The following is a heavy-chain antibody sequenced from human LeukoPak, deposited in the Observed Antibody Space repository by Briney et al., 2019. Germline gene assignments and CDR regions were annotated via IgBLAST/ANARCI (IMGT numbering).Heavy chain of an antibody. Sequence: GGSLRLSCAASGFTFSDYYMSWICQAPGKGLEWVSYISSSGSTIYYADSVKDRFTISRDNAKNSLYLQMNSLRAEDTAVYYCARVSTAAAGYYYYGMDVWGQGTTVTVSS. CDR3: ARVSTAAAGYYYYGMDV. D-gene: IGHD6-13*01. CDR1: GFTFSDYY. CDR2: ISSSGSTI. V-gene: IGHV3-11*01. J-gene: IGHJ6*02.